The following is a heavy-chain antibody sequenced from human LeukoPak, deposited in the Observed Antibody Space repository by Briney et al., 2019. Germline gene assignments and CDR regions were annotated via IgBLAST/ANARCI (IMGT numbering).Heavy chain of an antibody. CDR2: IYYSGST. CDR1: GGSISSSSYY. D-gene: IGHD7-27*01. V-gene: IGHV4-39*01. J-gene: IGHJ4*02. Sequence: SETLSLTCTVSGGSISSSSYYWGWIRQPPGKGLEWIGSIYYSGSTYYNPSLMSRVTISVDTSKNQFSLKLSSVTAADTAVYYCARHPRWGRFDYWGQGTLVTVSS. CDR3: ARHPRWGRFDY.